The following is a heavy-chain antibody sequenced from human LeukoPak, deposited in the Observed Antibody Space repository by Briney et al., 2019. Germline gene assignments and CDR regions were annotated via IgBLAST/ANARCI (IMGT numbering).Heavy chain of an antibody. CDR3: ARGFELDY. Sequence: GGSLRLSCAASGFTFSFWMSWVRQAPGKGLEWVANIKQEGSEKYYVGSVKGRFTISRDDARNSLYPQMNSLRAEDTAVYFCARGFELDYWGQGTLVTVSS. V-gene: IGHV3-7*01. J-gene: IGHJ4*02. CDR1: GFTFSFW. CDR2: IKQEGSEK.